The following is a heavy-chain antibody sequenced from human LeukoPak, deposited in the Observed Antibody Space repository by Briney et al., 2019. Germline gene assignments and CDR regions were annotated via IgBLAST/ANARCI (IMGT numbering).Heavy chain of an antibody. CDR2: INHSGST. CDR1: GGSFSGYY. J-gene: IGHJ6*03. Sequence: SETLSLTCAVYGGSFSGYYWSWIRQPPGKGLEWIGEINHSGSTNYNPSLKSRVTISVDTSKNQFSLKLSSVTAADTAVYYCARVRRITIFGVVTTYYYYYMDVWGKGTTVTVSS. V-gene: IGHV4-34*01. D-gene: IGHD3-3*01. CDR3: ARVRRITIFGVVTTYYYYYMDV.